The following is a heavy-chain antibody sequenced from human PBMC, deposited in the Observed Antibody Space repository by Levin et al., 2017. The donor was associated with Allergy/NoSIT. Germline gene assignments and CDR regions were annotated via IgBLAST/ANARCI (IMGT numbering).Heavy chain of an antibody. D-gene: IGHD6-19*01. CDR3: AKGGGSGYSSGWSSDY. V-gene: IGHV3-23*01. J-gene: IGHJ4*02. Sequence: GESLKISCAASGFTFTNYVMSWVRQAPGKGLEWVSSISGSGGSTFYADSVKGRLTISRDNSKNTLYLQMNSLRAEDTAVYYCAKGGGSGYSSGWSSDYWGQGTLVTVSS. CDR2: ISGSGGST. CDR1: GFTFTNYV.